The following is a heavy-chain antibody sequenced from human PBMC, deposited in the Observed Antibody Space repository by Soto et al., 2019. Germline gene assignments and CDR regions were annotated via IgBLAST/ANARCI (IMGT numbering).Heavy chain of an antibody. D-gene: IGHD1-26*01. CDR3: AKVPVGATGRFDY. Sequence: GGSLRLSCAGSGFTFSNYAMSWVRQAPGKGLAWVSAISGSGGSTYYADSVKGRFTISRDNSKNTLYLQMNSLRAEDTALYYCAKVPVGATGRFDYWGQGTMVTVYS. CDR2: ISGSGGST. CDR1: GFTFSNYA. J-gene: IGHJ4*02. V-gene: IGHV3-23*01.